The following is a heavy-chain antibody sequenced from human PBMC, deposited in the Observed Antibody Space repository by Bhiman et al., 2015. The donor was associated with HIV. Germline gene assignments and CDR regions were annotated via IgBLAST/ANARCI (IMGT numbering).Heavy chain of an antibody. CDR2: ISWNSGTI. Sequence: EVQLVESGGGLAQPGWSVRLSCAASGFSFDDYAMHWVRQAPGKGLEWVSGISWNSGTIGYVDSVKGRFTISRDNAKNSLYLQMNSLRAEDTALYYCVKEMVTEWNDSVGRIFDDWGQGTLVTVSA. J-gene: IGHJ4*02. V-gene: IGHV3-9*01. CDR1: GFSFDDYA. D-gene: IGHD3-3*01. CDR3: VKEMVTEWNDSVGRIFDD.